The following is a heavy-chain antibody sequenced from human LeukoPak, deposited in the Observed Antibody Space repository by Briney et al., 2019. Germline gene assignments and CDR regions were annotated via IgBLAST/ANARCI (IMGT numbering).Heavy chain of an antibody. V-gene: IGHV3-13*04. J-gene: IGHJ4*02. D-gene: IGHD3-22*01. CDR2: IGTADDT. Sequence: TGGSLRLSCAASGFTFTSYTMNWVRQAPGKGLEWVSAIGTADDTYYAASVAGRFTVSRDDAENSFYLQMNSLRVGDTAVYYCARGDYYDNSGSPDYWGQGTLVTVSS. CDR1: GFTFTSYT. CDR3: ARGDYYDNSGSPDY.